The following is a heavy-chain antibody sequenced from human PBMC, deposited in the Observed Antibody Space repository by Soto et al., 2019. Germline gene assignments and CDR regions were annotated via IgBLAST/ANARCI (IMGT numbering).Heavy chain of an antibody. Sequence: GGSLRLSCAASGFTFSTFPLSWVRQAPGMGLEWVSAISGSGDGTDYADSVKGRFTISRDNSKKTLYLQMNSLTAEDTAIYYWAGPGYSSQDYWGQGALVTVSS. D-gene: IGHD5-18*01. J-gene: IGHJ4*02. CDR2: ISGSGDGT. CDR1: GFTFSTFP. V-gene: IGHV3-23*01. CDR3: AGPGYSSQDY.